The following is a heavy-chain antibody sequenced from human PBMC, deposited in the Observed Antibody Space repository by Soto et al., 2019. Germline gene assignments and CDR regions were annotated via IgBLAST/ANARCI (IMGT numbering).Heavy chain of an antibody. V-gene: IGHV4-34*01. J-gene: IGHJ6*02. CDR1: GGSFSGYY. CDR2: INHSGST. Sequence: PSETLSLTCAVYGGSFSGYYWSWIRQPPGKGLEWIGEINHSGSTNYNPSLKSRVTISVDTSKNQFSLKLSSVTAADTAVYYCARQLLYYDFWSGYPRYGMDVWGQGTTVTAP. D-gene: IGHD3-3*01. CDR3: ARQLLYYDFWSGYPRYGMDV.